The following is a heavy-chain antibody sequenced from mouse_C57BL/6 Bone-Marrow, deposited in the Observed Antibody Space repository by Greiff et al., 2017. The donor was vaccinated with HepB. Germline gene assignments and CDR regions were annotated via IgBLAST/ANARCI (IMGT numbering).Heavy chain of an antibody. CDR3: TGREAYYYGSSPYYFDY. D-gene: IGHD1-1*01. V-gene: IGHV1-15*01. CDR2: IDPETGGT. J-gene: IGHJ2*01. CDR1: GYTFTDYE. Sequence: QVQLQQSGAELVRPGASVTLSCKASGYTFTDYEMHWVKQTPVPGLEWIGAIDPETGGTAYNQKFKGKAILTADKSSSTAYMELRSLTSEDSAVYYCTGREAYYYGSSPYYFDYWGQGTTLTVSS.